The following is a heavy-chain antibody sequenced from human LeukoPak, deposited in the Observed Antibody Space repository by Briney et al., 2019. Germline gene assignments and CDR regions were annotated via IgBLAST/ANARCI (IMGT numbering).Heavy chain of an antibody. D-gene: IGHD3-22*01. CDR1: GFTFSSFG. CDR3: ARGYYYDSTGSYYFDH. J-gene: IGHJ4*02. CDR2: IRSDGSNK. Sequence: GGSLRLSCAASGFTFSSFGMHWVRQAPGKGLEWVAFIRSDGSNKYDADSVKGRFTISRDNSKNTLYLQMNSLRAEDTAVYYCARGYYYDSTGSYYFDHWGQGTLVTVSS. V-gene: IGHV3-30*02.